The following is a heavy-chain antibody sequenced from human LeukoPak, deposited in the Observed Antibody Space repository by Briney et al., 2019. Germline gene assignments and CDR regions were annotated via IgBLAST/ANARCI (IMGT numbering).Heavy chain of an antibody. CDR1: GYTFTSCG. Sequence: VASVKVSCKASGYTFTSCGISWVRQAPGQGLEWMGWISAYNGNTNYAQKLQGRVTMTTDTSATTAYMELSSLRSDDMSIYYCAREGRYGEYVDYWGQGTPVTVSS. CDR3: AREGRYGEYVDY. CDR2: ISAYNGNT. D-gene: IGHD4-17*01. V-gene: IGHV1-18*03. J-gene: IGHJ4*02.